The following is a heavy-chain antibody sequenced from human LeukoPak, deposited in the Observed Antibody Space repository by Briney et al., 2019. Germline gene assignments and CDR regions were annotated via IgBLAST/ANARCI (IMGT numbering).Heavy chain of an antibody. CDR2: ISGGGDST. CDR3: ARWTGSNSGGSLDY. CDR1: GFTFSNYA. J-gene: IGHJ4*02. Sequence: GGSLRLSCAASGFTFSNYAMSWVRQAPGKGLEWVSAISGGGDSTYYTDSVRGRFAISRDNSKNTLYLQMNSLRAEDTAVFYCARWTGSNSGGSLDYWGQGTQVTVSS. V-gene: IGHV3-23*01. D-gene: IGHD2-15*01.